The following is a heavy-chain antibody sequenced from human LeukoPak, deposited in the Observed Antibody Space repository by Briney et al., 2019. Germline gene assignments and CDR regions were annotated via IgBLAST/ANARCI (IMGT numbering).Heavy chain of an antibody. CDR3: ARVADSSGYYSSDY. V-gene: IGHV4-39*02. Sequence: SETLSLTCTVSGGSIRNSFFWGWIRQPPGKGLEWIGSMHYSGNTYDNPSLKSRVTISVDTSKNHFSLNLSSVTAADTAVYYCARVADSSGYYSSDYWGQGTLVTVSS. J-gene: IGHJ4*02. D-gene: IGHD3-22*01. CDR2: MHYSGNT. CDR1: GGSIRNSFF.